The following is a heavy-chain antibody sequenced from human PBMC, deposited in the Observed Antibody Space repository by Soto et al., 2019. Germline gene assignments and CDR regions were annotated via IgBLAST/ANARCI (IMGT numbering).Heavy chain of an antibody. Sequence: SVQVSCQASGGTFSSYAISWVRQAPGQGLEWMGGIIPIVGTANYAQKFRGRVTITADKSTSTAYMELSSLRSEDTAVYYSARFTYSSSWGDYYGMDVWGQGTTVTVAS. V-gene: IGHV1-69*06. CDR2: IIPIVGTA. D-gene: IGHD6-13*01. J-gene: IGHJ6*02. CDR1: GGTFSSYA. CDR3: ARFTYSSSWGDYYGMDV.